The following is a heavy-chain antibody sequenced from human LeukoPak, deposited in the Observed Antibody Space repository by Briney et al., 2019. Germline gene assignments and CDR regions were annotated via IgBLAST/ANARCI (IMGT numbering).Heavy chain of an antibody. J-gene: IGHJ4*02. CDR1: GGSIGSGDYY. CDR3: ASRDSSGYPDY. D-gene: IGHD3-22*01. V-gene: IGHV4-30-4*01. Sequence: SETLSLTCTVSGGSIGSGDYYWNWIRQPPGKGLEWIGYLYYSGSTYYNPSLKSRVTISVDTSKNQFSLKLSSVTAADTAVYYCASRDSSGYPDYWGQGTLVTVSS. CDR2: LYYSGST.